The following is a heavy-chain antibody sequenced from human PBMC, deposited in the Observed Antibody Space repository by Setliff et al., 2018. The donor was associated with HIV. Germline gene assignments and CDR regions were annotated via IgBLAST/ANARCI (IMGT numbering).Heavy chain of an antibody. CDR2: IYTSGST. CDR1: GGSISSGSYY. Sequence: SETLSLTCTVSGGSISSGSYYWSWIRQPARKGLEWIGRIYTSGSTNYNPSLKSRVTISVDTSKNQFSLKLSSVTAADTALYYCARWIVSGGSFPSFDSWGQGTLVTVSS. V-gene: IGHV4-61*02. J-gene: IGHJ4*02. D-gene: IGHD2-15*01. CDR3: ARWIVSGGSFPSFDS.